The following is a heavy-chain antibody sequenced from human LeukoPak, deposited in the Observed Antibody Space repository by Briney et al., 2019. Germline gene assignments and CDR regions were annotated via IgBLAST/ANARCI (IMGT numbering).Heavy chain of an antibody. CDR3: AKTPGYYDSSGYPTYYFDY. D-gene: IGHD3-22*01. CDR1: GFTFSSYA. CDR2: ISGSGGST. Sequence: PGGSLRLSCAASGFTFSSYAMSWVRQAPGKGLEWVSAISGSGGSTYYADSVKGRFTISRDNSKNTLYLQMNSLRAEDTAIYYCAKTPGYYDSSGYPTYYFDYWGQGTLVTVSS. V-gene: IGHV3-23*01. J-gene: IGHJ4*02.